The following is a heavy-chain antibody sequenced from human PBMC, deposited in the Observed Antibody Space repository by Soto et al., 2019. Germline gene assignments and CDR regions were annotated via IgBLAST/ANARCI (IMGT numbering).Heavy chain of an antibody. D-gene: IGHD3-10*01. CDR1: GDSISSYS. V-gene: IGHV4-4*07. Sequence: TSETLSLTCSVSGDSISSYSWSWIRQPAGKGLEWLGRVYRGTSNNNPSLRSRLTISVDASKNHLILQLNSVTDADTAVYYCARLSRGPLYYFDYWGQGALVTVSS. J-gene: IGHJ4*02. CDR2: VYRGTS. CDR3: ARLSRGPLYYFDY.